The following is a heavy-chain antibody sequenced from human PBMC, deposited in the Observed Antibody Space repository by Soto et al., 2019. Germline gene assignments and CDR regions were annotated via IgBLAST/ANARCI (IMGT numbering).Heavy chain of an antibody. V-gene: IGHV3-9*01. Sequence: EVQLVESGGGLVQPGRSLSLSCAASGFTFEDYAMHWVRQAPGKGLEWVSRINWNSASIGYAYSVKGRITISRDNAKNFLYLKMNILRAEDTALYHCAKDTSSSGYVSEAFDVWGQGTMVTVSP. CDR2: INWNSASI. CDR3: AKDTSSSGYVSEAFDV. D-gene: IGHD6-13*01. CDR1: GFTFEDYA. J-gene: IGHJ3*01.